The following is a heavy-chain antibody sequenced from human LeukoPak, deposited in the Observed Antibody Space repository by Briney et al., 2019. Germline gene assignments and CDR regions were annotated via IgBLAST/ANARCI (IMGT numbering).Heavy chain of an antibody. Sequence: SETLSLTCAVPGVSFNDYYWSWVRQTPGKGLEWIGEINHSGYTNDSPSLKSRVTLSIDTSRKQFSLNLRSVTVADSGIYYCTRMTTGHDYWGQGTLVTVSS. J-gene: IGHJ4*02. D-gene: IGHD4-17*01. CDR3: TRMTTGHDY. CDR1: GVSFNDYY. V-gene: IGHV4-34*01. CDR2: INHSGYT.